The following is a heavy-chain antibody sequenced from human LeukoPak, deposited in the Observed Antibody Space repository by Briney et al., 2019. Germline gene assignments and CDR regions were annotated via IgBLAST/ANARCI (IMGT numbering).Heavy chain of an antibody. J-gene: IGHJ4*02. CDR1: GVSISNYY. CDR3: AGGLRFGHLDY. Sequence: KSSETLSLTCTVSGVSISNYYCSWIRQPPGKGLEWIGYIYYSGSTNYNPSLKSRVTISGDTSKNQFSLKLNSMTAADTAVYYCAGGLRFGHLDYWGQGALVTVSS. V-gene: IGHV4-59*01. D-gene: IGHD3/OR15-3a*01. CDR2: IYYSGST.